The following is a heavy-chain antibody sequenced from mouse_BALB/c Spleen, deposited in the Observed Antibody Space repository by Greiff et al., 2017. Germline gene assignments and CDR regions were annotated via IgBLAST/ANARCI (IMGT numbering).Heavy chain of an antibody. V-gene: IGHV2-9*02. Sequence: VQRVESGPGLVAPSQSLSITCTVSGFSLTSYGVHWVRQPPGKGLEWLGVIWAGGSTNYNSALMSRLSISKDNSKSQVFLKMNSLQTDDTAMYYCARDFSSYYYGSSYFDYWGQGTTLTVSS. D-gene: IGHD1-1*01. J-gene: IGHJ2*01. CDR1: GFSLTSYG. CDR2: IWAGGST. CDR3: ARDFSSYYYGSSYFDY.